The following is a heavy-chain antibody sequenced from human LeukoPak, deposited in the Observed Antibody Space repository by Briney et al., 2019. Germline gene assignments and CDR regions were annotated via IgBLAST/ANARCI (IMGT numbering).Heavy chain of an antibody. V-gene: IGHV3-21*01. CDR1: GFTFSSYS. CDR3: ARNRGDPSYFDY. Sequence: GGSLRLSCAASGFTFSSYSMNWVRQAPGKGLEWVSSISSSSSYIYYADSVKGRFTISRNNPKNSLYLQMNSLRAEDTAVYYCARNRGDPSYFDYWGQGTLVTVSS. D-gene: IGHD4-17*01. J-gene: IGHJ4*02. CDR2: ISSSSSYI.